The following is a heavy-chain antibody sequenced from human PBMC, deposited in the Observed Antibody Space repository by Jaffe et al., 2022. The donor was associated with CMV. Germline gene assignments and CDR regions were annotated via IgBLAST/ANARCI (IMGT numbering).Heavy chain of an antibody. J-gene: IGHJ5*02. CDR1: GGSISSSSYY. CDR2: IYYSGST. D-gene: IGHD1-20*01. Sequence: QLQLQESGPGLVKPSETLSLTCTVSGGSISSSSYYWGWIRQPPGKGLEWIGSIYYSGSTYYNPSLKSRVTISVDTSKNQFSLKLSSVTAADTAVYYCARTIGITGTHWFDPWGQGTLVTVSS. V-gene: IGHV4-39*01. CDR3: ARTIGITGTHWFDP.